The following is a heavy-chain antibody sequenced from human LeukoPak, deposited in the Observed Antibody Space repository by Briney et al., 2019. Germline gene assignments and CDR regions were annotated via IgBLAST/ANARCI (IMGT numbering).Heavy chain of an antibody. Sequence: GGSLRLSCAASGFTFNTFNMNWVRQAPGKGLEWVSSITSGGDIYYADSVKGRFTTSRDNAKNSLFLQLNSLRVEDTAVYYCARGHYDVLAASYKWTPDYWGQGTLVTVSS. J-gene: IGHJ4*02. CDR1: GFTFNTFN. CDR2: ITSGGDI. V-gene: IGHV3-69-1*02. D-gene: IGHD3-9*01. CDR3: ARGHYDVLAASYKWTPDY.